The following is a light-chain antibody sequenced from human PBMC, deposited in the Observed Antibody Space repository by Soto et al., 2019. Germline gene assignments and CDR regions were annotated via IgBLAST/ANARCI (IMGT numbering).Light chain of an antibody. J-gene: IGKJ1*01. Sequence: RGSQSVSTYPASYQQKPGQAPRLLFYAASSRAMGVPDRFTGSGSGTDFTLTINRLEPEDFAVYYCQHYGRSPTFGPGTKVDIK. CDR1: QSVSTY. CDR3: QHYGRSPT. CDR2: AAS. V-gene: IGKV3-20*01.